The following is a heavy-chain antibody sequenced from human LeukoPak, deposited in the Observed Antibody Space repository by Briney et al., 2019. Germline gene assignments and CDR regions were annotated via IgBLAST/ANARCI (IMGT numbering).Heavy chain of an antibody. J-gene: IGHJ5*02. D-gene: IGHD2-15*01. CDR2: IIPILGIA. CDR3: ARSYCSGGSCYHEWFDP. CDR1: GGTFSSYA. Sequence: GASVKVSCKASGGTFSSYAISWVRQAPGQGLEWMGRIIPILGIANHAQKFQGRVTITADKSTSTAYMELSSLRSEDTAVYYCARSYCSGGSCYHEWFDPWGQGTLVTVSS. V-gene: IGHV1-69*04.